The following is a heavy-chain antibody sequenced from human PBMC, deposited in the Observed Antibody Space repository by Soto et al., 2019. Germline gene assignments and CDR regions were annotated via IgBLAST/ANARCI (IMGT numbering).Heavy chain of an antibody. J-gene: IGHJ6*02. D-gene: IGHD2-15*01. CDR1: GGTFSSYA. CDR3: ARGVVVVAAIPHYYYYLMAF. CDR2: IIPIFGTA. Sequence: VKLACKASGGTFSSYAISWVRQAPGQGLEWMGGIIPIFGTANYAQKFQGRVTITADKSTSTAYMELSSLRSEDTAVYYCARGVVVVAAIPHYYYYLMAFCGQGTTVTVSS. V-gene: IGHV1-69*06.